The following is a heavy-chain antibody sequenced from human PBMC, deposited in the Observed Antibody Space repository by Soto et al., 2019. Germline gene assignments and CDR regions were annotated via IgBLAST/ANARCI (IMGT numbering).Heavy chain of an antibody. D-gene: IGHD5-18*01. V-gene: IGHV3-21*01. CDR3: TRGGTAMVLGSIGAGMDV. CDR2: ISSSSDYI. CDR1: GFTFSDYS. Sequence: EVQLVESGGGLVKPGGSLRLSCAASGFTFSDYSMNWVRQGPGKGLEWVSSISSSSDYIFYADSVQGRFTISRDNAKNSLYLQMHSLRAEDTAVYYCTRGGTAMVLGSIGAGMDVWGQGTTVTVSS. J-gene: IGHJ6*02.